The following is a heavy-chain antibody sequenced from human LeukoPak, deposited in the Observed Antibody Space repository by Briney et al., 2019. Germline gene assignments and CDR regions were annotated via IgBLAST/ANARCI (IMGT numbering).Heavy chain of an antibody. J-gene: IGHJ4*02. CDR1: GYTFTSYD. V-gene: IGHV1-3*01. D-gene: IGHD6-19*01. CDR2: INAGNGNT. CDR3: AIDIGSGWGNYFDY. Sequence: GASVKVSCKASGYTFTSYDINWVRQAPGQRLEWMGWINAGNGNTKYSQKFQGRVTITRDTSASTAHMELSSLRSEDTAVYYCAIDIGSGWGNYFDYWGQGTLVTVSS.